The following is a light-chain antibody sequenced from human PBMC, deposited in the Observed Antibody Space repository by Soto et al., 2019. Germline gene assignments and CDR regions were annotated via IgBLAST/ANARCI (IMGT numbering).Light chain of an antibody. CDR2: KDI. V-gene: IGLV3-25*03. CDR3: HSAAYTGTLQV. CDR1: ALPKQY. Sequence: SYELTQPPSVSVSPGQTARITCSGAALPKQYVYWVQQWPGQAPELVIYKDIERPSGIPERFSCSSSGTTATLTISGVQAEDEADSYYHSAAYTGTLQVFGGGTKLTVL. J-gene: IGLJ3*02.